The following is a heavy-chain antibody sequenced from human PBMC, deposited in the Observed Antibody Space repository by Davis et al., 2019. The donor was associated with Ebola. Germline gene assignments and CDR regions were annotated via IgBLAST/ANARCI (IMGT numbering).Heavy chain of an antibody. D-gene: IGHD1-26*01. CDR2: INHSGNT. Sequence: SETLSLTCTVSGYSISSAYYRGWIRQPPGKGLQWIGEINHSGNTNYNPSLKSRVTMSVDTSKNQFSLQLSSVTAADTAVYYCARGGYWAFDYWGQGGLVTVSS. CDR1: GYSISSAYY. J-gene: IGHJ4*02. V-gene: IGHV4-38-2*02. CDR3: ARGGYWAFDY.